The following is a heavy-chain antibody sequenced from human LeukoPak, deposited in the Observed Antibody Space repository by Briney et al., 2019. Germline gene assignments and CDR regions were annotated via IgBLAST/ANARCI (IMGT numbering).Heavy chain of an antibody. V-gene: IGHV3-30*02. CDR2: IRYDGSNK. D-gene: IGHD1-26*01. CDR3: ARDSDPIVRATLADY. J-gene: IGHJ4*02. Sequence: GGSLRLSCAASGFTFSSYGMHWVRQAPGKGLEWVAFIRYDGSNKYYADSVKGRFTISRDNSKNTLYLQMNSLRAEDTAVYYCARDSDPIVRATLADYWGQGTLVTVSS. CDR1: GFTFSSYG.